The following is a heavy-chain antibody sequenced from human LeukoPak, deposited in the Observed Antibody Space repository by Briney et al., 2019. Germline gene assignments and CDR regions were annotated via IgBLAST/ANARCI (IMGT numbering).Heavy chain of an antibody. D-gene: IGHD4-17*01. CDR3: ARSRGTTTVTRFDY. Sequence: PSETLSLTCTVSGGSMSNYYWSWIRQPAGKGLEWIGRINTSGSTNYNPSLESRVTMSVDTSKNQFSLKLSSVTAADTAVYFCARSRGTTTVTRFDYWGQGTLVTVSS. J-gene: IGHJ4*02. CDR2: INTSGST. CDR1: GGSMSNYY. V-gene: IGHV4-4*07.